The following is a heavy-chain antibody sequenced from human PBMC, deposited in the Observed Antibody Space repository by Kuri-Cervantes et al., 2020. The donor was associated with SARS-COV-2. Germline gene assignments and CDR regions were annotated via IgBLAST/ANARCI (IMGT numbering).Heavy chain of an antibody. V-gene: IGHV3-7*01. CDR1: GFTFSSYC. J-gene: IGHJ4*02. CDR2: IHQDGSEK. CDR3: ARETFLAAAGDY. D-gene: IGHD6-13*01. Sequence: GESLKISCAASGFTFSSYCMSWVRQSPGKGLEWVANIHQDGSEKYFVDSVKGRFTISRDNAKNSLYLQMNSLRAEDTAVYYCARETFLAAAGDYWGQGTLVTVSS.